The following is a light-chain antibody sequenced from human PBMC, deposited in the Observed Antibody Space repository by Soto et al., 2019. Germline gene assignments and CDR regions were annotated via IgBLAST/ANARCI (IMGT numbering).Light chain of an antibody. V-gene: IGKV1-5*03. J-gene: IGKJ1*01. CDR2: QAS. Sequence: QMTQSPSTQSASIGDRVIITCRASQSISNLLAWYQQKPGRAPKFLIYQASSLESGVPSRFSGSGSGTEFTLTISSLQPDDFATYYCQQYKSYPWTFGQGTKVDIK. CDR1: QSISNL. CDR3: QQYKSYPWT.